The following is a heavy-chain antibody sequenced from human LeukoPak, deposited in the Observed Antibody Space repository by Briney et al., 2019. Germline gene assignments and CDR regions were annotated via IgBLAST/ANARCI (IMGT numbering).Heavy chain of an antibody. Sequence: KPWETLSLTCAVYGGAFSGYYWSSIRQPPGKGLEWIGEINHSGSTNYNPSHNSRVTISVDTSKNQFSLKLSSVTAADTAVYYCARRIAAAGTPGHSGMDVWGQGTTVTVSS. CDR1: GGAFSGYY. CDR3: ARRIAAAGTPGHSGMDV. CDR2: INHSGST. J-gene: IGHJ6*02. V-gene: IGHV4-34*01. D-gene: IGHD6-13*01.